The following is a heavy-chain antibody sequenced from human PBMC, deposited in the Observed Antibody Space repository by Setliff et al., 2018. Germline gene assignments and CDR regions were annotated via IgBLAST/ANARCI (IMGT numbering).Heavy chain of an antibody. J-gene: IGHJ4*02. D-gene: IGHD2-2*02. Sequence: ASVKVSCKASGYTFTSYGISWVRQAPGQGLEWMGWISAYNGNTNYAQKLQGRVTMTTDTSTSTAYMEMSSLRSEDTAVYYCARDREYCSRTSCYIDYWGQGALVTVSS. V-gene: IGHV1-18*01. CDR1: GYTFTSYG. CDR3: ARDREYCSRTSCYIDY. CDR2: ISAYNGNT.